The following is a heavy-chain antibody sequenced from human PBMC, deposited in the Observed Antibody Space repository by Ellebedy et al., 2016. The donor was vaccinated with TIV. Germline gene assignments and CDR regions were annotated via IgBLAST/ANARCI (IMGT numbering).Heavy chain of an antibody. D-gene: IGHD6-13*01. Sequence: PGGSLRLSCAASGFTFSSYGMHWVRQAPGTGLEWVAVISYDGSNKYYADSVKGRFTISRDNSKNTLYLQMNSLRAEDTAVYYCARDEVYSSSWYAYYYYGMDVWGQGTTVTVSS. J-gene: IGHJ6*02. CDR2: ISYDGSNK. CDR1: GFTFSSYG. CDR3: ARDEVYSSSWYAYYYYGMDV. V-gene: IGHV3-30*03.